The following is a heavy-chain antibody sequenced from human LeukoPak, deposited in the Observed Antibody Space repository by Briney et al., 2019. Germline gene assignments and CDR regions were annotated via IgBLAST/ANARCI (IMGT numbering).Heavy chain of an antibody. V-gene: IGHV4-59*01. D-gene: IGHD6-19*01. CDR2: IYYSGST. Sequence: PSETLSLTCTVSGGSISSYYWSWIRQPPGKGLEWIGYIYYSGSTNYNPSLKSRVTISVDTSKYQFSLKLSSVTAADTSVYYCARGLYSSGWSYYFDYWGQGTLVTVSS. J-gene: IGHJ4*02. CDR1: GGSISSYY. CDR3: ARGLYSSGWSYYFDY.